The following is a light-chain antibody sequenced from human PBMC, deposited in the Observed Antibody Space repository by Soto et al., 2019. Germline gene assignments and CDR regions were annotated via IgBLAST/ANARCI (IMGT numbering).Light chain of an antibody. CDR3: QQLNSYTGWT. Sequence: DIQLTQSPSFLSASVGDRVTITCRASHGISSYLAWYQQKPGKAPKLLIYAASTLQSGVPSRFSGSGSGTYFTLTISSLQPEDFATYYCQQLNSYTGWTFGQGTKVDIK. J-gene: IGKJ1*01. CDR1: HGISSY. V-gene: IGKV1-9*01. CDR2: AAS.